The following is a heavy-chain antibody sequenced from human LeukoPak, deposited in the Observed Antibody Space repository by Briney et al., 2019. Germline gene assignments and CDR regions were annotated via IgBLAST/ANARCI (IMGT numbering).Heavy chain of an antibody. CDR3: AREEEGELPDY. J-gene: IGHJ4*02. CDR1: GFPFSGYA. CDR2: SYDGSNE. Sequence: GRSLRLSCTASGFPFSGYAMHWIRQAPGKGPEWLALSYDGSNEYYADSVKGRFTISRDNSKNTLYLQVNSLRPEDTAVYFCAREEEGELPDYWGQGTQVTVSS. D-gene: IGHD1-26*01. V-gene: IGHV3-30*01.